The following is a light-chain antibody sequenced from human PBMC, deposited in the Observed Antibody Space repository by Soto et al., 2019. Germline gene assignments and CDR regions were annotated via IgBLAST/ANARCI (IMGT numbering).Light chain of an antibody. CDR1: QSVSSNY. J-gene: IGKJ1*01. V-gene: IGKV3-20*01. CDR2: GAS. CDR3: QHYGSLSWT. Sequence: EIVLTQSPGTLSLSLGERATLSCRASQSVSSNYLAWYQQKPGQAPRLLIYGASSRATGIPDRFSGSGSGTDFTLTISRLEPVDFAVYYCQHYGSLSWTFGQGTNVEIK.